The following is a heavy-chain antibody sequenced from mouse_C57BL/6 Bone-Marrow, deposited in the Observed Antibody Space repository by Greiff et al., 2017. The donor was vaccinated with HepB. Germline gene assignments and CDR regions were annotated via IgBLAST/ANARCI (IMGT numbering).Heavy chain of an antibody. Sequence: VQLQQSGAELVRPGASVTLSCKASGYTFTDYEMHWVKQTPVHGLEWIGAIDPETGGTAYNQKFKGKAILTADKSSSTAYMELRSLTSEDSAVYYCTRPITTVVEVLFDYWGQGTTLTVSS. D-gene: IGHD1-1*01. CDR2: IDPETGGT. J-gene: IGHJ2*01. CDR3: TRPITTVVEVLFDY. V-gene: IGHV1-15*01. CDR1: GYTFTDYE.